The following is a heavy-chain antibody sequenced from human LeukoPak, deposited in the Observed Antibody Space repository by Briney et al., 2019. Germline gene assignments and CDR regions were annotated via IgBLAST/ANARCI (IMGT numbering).Heavy chain of an antibody. V-gene: IGHV4-59*01. CDR1: GGSISSYY. CDR3: TRLYSSSWYADY. CDR2: IYYSGST. Sequence: SGTLSLTCTVSGGSISSYYWSWIRQPPGKGLEWIGYIYYSGSTNYNPSLKSRVTISVDTSKNQFSLKLSSVTAADTAVYYCTRLYSSSWYADYWGQGTLVTVSS. D-gene: IGHD6-13*01. J-gene: IGHJ4*02.